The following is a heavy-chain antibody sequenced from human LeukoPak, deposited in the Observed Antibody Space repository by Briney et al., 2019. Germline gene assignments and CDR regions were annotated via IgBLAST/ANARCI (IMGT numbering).Heavy chain of an antibody. J-gene: IGHJ4*02. V-gene: IGHV4-61*02. Sequence: SETLSLTCTVSGGSISSGSYYWSWIRQPAGKGLEWIGRIYTSGSTNYNPSLKSRVTISVDTSKNQFSLKLSSVTAADTAVYYCARFSSWEFDYWGQGTLVTVSS. CDR3: ARFSSWEFDY. D-gene: IGHD6-13*01. CDR1: GGSISSGSYY. CDR2: IYTSGST.